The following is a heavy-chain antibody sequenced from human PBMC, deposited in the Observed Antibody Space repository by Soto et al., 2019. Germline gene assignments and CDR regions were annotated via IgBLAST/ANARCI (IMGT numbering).Heavy chain of an antibody. CDR3: AKYSSYWDEDY. Sequence: EVQLLESGGGLVQPGGSLRLSCAASGFTFSSYAMTWVRQAPGEGLQWVAPISGSGEGTFHAASIKGRFTISRDNSKNTLTLQMNSLRAEDTAIYYCAKYSSYWDEDYWGQGTLVTVSS. CDR1: GFTFSSYA. V-gene: IGHV3-23*01. CDR2: ISGSGEGT. J-gene: IGHJ4*02. D-gene: IGHD3-22*01.